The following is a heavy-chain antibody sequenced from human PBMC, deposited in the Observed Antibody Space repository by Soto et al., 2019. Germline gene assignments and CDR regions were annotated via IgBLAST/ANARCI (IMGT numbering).Heavy chain of an antibody. J-gene: IGHJ6*02. CDR3: ARVSAYSSGWSRLYYYYGMDV. CDR2: INSDGSST. Sequence: PGGSLRLSCAASGFTFSSDWMHWVRQAPGKGLVWVSRINSDGSSTSYADSVKGRFTISRDNAKNTLYLQMNSLRAEDTAVYYCARVSAYSSGWSRLYYYYGMDVWGQGTTVTVSS. CDR1: GFTFSSDW. V-gene: IGHV3-74*01. D-gene: IGHD6-19*01.